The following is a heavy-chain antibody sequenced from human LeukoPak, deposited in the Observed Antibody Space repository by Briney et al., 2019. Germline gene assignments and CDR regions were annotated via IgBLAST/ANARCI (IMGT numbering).Heavy chain of an antibody. CDR2: ISGSDSSSGKTE. D-gene: IGHD4-17*01. Sequence: GGSLRLSCAASGFTLNSYEMNWVRQSPGKGLEWVSYISGSDSSSGKTESYADSVKGRFTISRDNAKNSLFLHMNSLRVEDTGVYYCTRDHAYGYDNWGHGTLVTVSS. J-gene: IGHJ4*01. V-gene: IGHV3-48*03. CDR1: GFTLNSYE. CDR3: TRDHAYGYDN.